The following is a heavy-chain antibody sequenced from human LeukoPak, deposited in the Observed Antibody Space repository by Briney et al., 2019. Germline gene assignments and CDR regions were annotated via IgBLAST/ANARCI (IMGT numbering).Heavy chain of an antibody. D-gene: IGHD1-20*01. J-gene: IGHJ5*02. V-gene: IGHV3-15*01. Sequence: GGSLRLSCAASGFTFSNAWMSWVRQAPGKGLEWVGRIKSKTDGGTTDYAAPVKGRFTISRDDSKNTLYLQMNSLKTEDTAVYYCKPRGITVTTGGDWLDPWGQGTLVTVSS. CDR1: GFTFSNAW. CDR3: KPRGITVTTGGDWLDP. CDR2: IKSKTDGGTT.